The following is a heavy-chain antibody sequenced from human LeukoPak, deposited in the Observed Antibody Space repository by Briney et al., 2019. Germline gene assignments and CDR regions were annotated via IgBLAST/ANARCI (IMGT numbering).Heavy chain of an antibody. CDR2: IYYSGST. V-gene: IGHV4-59*01. D-gene: IGHD3-22*01. J-gene: IGHJ4*02. CDR1: GGSISSYY. Sequence: KPSETLSLTCTVSGGSISSYYWSWIRQPPGKGLEWIGYIYYSGSTNYNPSLKSRVTISVDTSKNQFSLKLSSVTAADTAVYYCARDSGGHYYDSSGYYPYYFDYWGQGTLVTVSS. CDR3: ARDSGGHYYDSSGYYPYYFDY.